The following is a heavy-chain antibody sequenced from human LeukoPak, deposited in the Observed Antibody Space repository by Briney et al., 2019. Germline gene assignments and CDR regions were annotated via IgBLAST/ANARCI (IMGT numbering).Heavy chain of an antibody. J-gene: IGHJ4*02. D-gene: IGHD4-17*01. CDR1: GFTFSSYS. CDR2: ISSSSSYI. CDR3: ARAGGTDYGDYVGY. Sequence: GGSLRLSCAASGFTFSSYSMNWVRQAPGKGLEWVSSISSSSSYIYYADSVKGRFTISRDNAKNSLYLQMNSLRAEDTAVYYCARAGGTDYGDYVGYWGQGTLVTVSS. V-gene: IGHV3-21*01.